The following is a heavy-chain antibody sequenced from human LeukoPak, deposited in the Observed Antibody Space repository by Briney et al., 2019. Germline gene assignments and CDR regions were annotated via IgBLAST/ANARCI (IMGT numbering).Heavy chain of an antibody. CDR2: ISNDGSKK. CDR1: GFTFSSYG. J-gene: IGHJ4*02. CDR3: AKDRYSYAFEYSDS. V-gene: IGHV3-30*18. Sequence: SGGSLRLSCAASGFTFSSYGMHWVRQASGKGLDWVAVISNDGSKKYYADSVKGRFTISRDNSENTLSLQVSSLRAEDTAVYYCAKDRYSYAFEYSDSWGQGTLVTVSS. D-gene: IGHD5-18*01.